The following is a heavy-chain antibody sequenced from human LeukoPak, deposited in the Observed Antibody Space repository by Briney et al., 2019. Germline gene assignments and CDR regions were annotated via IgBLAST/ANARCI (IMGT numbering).Heavy chain of an antibody. CDR3: ARGLYYYGSGSYYGPHFDY. Sequence: SETLSLTCAVYGGSFSGYYWSWIRQPPGKGLEWIGEINHSGSTNYNPSLKSRVTISVDTSKNKRSLKLSSVTAADTAVYYCARGLYYYGSGSYYGPHFDYWGQGTLVTVSS. J-gene: IGHJ4*02. V-gene: IGHV4-34*01. CDR1: GGSFSGYY. CDR2: INHSGST. D-gene: IGHD3-10*01.